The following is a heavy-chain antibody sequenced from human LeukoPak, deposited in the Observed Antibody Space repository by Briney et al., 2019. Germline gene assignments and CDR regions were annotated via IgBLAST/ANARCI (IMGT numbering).Heavy chain of an antibody. CDR2: ISSSSSYI. D-gene: IGHD1-26*01. CDR3: ARGSQYSGSYFSY. V-gene: IGHV3-21*01. J-gene: IGHJ4*02. CDR1: GFTFSSYS. Sequence: PGGSLRLSCAASGFTFSSYSMNWVRQAPGKGLEWVSSISSSSSYIYYAGSVKGRFTISRDNAKNSLYLQMNSLRAEDTAVYYCARGSQYSGSYFSYWGQGTLVTVSS.